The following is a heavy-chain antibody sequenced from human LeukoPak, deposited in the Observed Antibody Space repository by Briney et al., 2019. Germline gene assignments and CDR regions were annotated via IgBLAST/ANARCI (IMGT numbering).Heavy chain of an antibody. CDR1: GGSISSYY. J-gene: IGHJ5*02. CDR3: AGTTVRGNWFDP. Sequence: PSETLSLTCTVSGGSISSYYWSWIRQPPGKGLEWIGYIYYSGSTNYNPSLKRRVTISVDTSKNQFSLKLSSVTAADTAVYYCAGTTVRGNWFDPWGQGTLVTVSS. CDR2: IYYSGST. V-gene: IGHV4-59*12. D-gene: IGHD4-17*01.